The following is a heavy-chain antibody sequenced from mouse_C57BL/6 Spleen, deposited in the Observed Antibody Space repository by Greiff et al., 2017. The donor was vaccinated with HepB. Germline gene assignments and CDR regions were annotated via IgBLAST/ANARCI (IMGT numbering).Heavy chain of an antibody. CDR1: GFTFSDFY. D-gene: IGHD3-2*02. CDR3: AREDSSGYFAY. J-gene: IGHJ3*01. Sequence: EVKVVESGGGLVQSGRSLRLSCATSGFTFSDFYMEWVRQAPGKGLEWIAASRNKANDYTTEYSASVKGRFIVSRDTSQSILYLQMNALRAEDTAIYYCAREDSSGYFAYWGQGTLVTVSA. V-gene: IGHV7-1*01. CDR2: SRNKANDYTT.